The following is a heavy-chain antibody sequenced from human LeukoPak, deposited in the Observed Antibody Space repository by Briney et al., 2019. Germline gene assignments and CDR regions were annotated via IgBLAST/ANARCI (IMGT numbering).Heavy chain of an antibody. D-gene: IGHD2-15*01. Sequence: GGSLRLSCAASGFTFSSYGMHWVRQAPGKGLEWVAVISYDGSNKYYADSVKGRFTISRDNSKNTLDLQMYSLRAEDTAVYYCAKDGMTVVTVYYYYMDVWGKGTTVTVSS. CDR2: ISYDGSNK. J-gene: IGHJ6*03. V-gene: IGHV3-30*18. CDR1: GFTFSSYG. CDR3: AKDGMTVVTVYYYYMDV.